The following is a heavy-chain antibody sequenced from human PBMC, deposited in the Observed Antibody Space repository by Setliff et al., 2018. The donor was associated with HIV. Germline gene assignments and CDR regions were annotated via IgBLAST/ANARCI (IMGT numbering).Heavy chain of an antibody. CDR3: ARDQTGVAAAAFGGGSAWSDEGFDI. V-gene: IGHV1-69*13. J-gene: IGHJ3*02. Sequence: VASVKVSCKTSGGTLSNYVITWVRQAPGQGLEWMGMIIPMYNIPAYAQKFQGRVTFTADESTSTAYMELSSLSSEDTAVYYCARDQTGVAAAAFGGGSAWSDEGFDIWGQGTMVTVS. D-gene: IGHD6-13*01. CDR1: GGTLSNYV. CDR2: IIPMYNIP.